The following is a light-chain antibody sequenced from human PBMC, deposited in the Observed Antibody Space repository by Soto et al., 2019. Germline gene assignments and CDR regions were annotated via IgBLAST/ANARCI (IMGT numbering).Light chain of an antibody. V-gene: IGKV3-11*01. CDR1: QSVSSN. CDR2: GAS. Sequence: EILLTRSPATLSLSPGERATLSCSASQSVSSNLAWYQQKPGQAPRLLIYGASNRATGIPDRFSGSGSGTDFTLTISRLEPEDFAVYYCQQRSDWPPITFGQGTRLEI. J-gene: IGKJ5*01. CDR3: QQRSDWPPIT.